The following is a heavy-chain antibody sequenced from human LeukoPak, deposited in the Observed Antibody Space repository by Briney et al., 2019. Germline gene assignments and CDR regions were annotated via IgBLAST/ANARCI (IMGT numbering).Heavy chain of an antibody. CDR1: GFTFSSYA. CDR3: AKDRTAMVSMFDY. CDR2: ISGSGGST. Sequence: GSLRLSCAASGFTFSSYAMGWVRQAPGKGLEWVSAISGSGGSTYYADSVKGRFTISRDNSKNTLYLQMNSLRAEDTAVYYCAKDRTAMVSMFDYWGQGTLVTVSS. V-gene: IGHV3-23*01. J-gene: IGHJ4*02. D-gene: IGHD5-18*01.